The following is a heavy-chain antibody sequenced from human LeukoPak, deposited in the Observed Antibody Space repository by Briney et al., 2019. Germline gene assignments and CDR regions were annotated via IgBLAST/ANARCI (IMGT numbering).Heavy chain of an antibody. CDR3: AKDPGIAVAGTREYFQH. CDR2: IWYDGSNK. D-gene: IGHD6-19*01. J-gene: IGHJ1*01. V-gene: IGHV3-33*06. CDR1: GFTFSSYG. Sequence: GGSLRLSCAASGFTFSSYGMHWVRQAPGKGLEWVAVIWYDGSNKYYADSVKGRFTISRDNSKNTLYLQMNSLSAEDTAVYYCAKDPGIAVAGTREYFQHWGQGALVTVSS.